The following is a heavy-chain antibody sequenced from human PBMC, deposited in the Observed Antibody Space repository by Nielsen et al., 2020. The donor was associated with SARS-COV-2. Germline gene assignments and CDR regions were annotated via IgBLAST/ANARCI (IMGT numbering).Heavy chain of an antibody. CDR3: AKDDSPFDY. V-gene: IGHV3-23*01. CDR2: ISGSGGST. J-gene: IGHJ4*02. Sequence: GESLKISCAASGFTFSSYAMSWVRQAPGKGLEWVSAISGSGGSTYYAYSVKGRFTISRDNSKNTLYLQMNSLRAEDTAVYYCAKDDSPFDYWGQGTLVTVSS. CDR1: GFTFSSYA. D-gene: IGHD3-22*01.